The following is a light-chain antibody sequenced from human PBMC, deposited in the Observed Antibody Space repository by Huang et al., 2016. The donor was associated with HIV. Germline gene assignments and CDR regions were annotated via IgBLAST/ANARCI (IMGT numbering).Light chain of an antibody. CDR2: AAS. Sequence: DIQMTQSPSSLSASVGDRVTITCRASQSISGYLNWYQQKPGKAPKLLSFAASSLQSGVPSRFSGSGSGTDFTLTISSLQPEDFATYYCQQSYSTLWTFGQGTRVEIK. V-gene: IGKV1-39*01. J-gene: IGKJ1*01. CDR3: QQSYSTLWT. CDR1: QSISGY.